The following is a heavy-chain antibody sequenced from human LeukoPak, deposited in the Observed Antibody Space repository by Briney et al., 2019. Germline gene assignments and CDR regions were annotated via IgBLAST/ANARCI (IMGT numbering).Heavy chain of an antibody. Sequence: ASVKVSCKVSGYTLTELSMHWVRQAPGKGLEWMGGFDPEDGETIYAQKFQGRVTMTEDTSTDTAYMELSSLRSEDTAVYYCATPLWSGYSVGVDVIDYWGQGTLVTVSS. CDR3: ATPLWSGYSVGVDVIDY. CDR1: GYTLTELS. V-gene: IGHV1-24*01. J-gene: IGHJ4*02. CDR2: FDPEDGET. D-gene: IGHD3-3*01.